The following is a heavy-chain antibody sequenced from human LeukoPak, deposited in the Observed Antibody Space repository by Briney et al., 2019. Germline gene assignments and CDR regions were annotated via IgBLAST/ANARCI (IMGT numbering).Heavy chain of an antibody. D-gene: IGHD5-12*01. Sequence: SETLSLTCTVSGGSISSYYWSWIRQPPGKGLEWIGYIYYSGSTNYNPSLKSRVTISVDTSKNQFSLKLSSVTAADTAVYYCARAVATSYYFEYWGQGTLVTVSS. V-gene: IGHV4-59*01. CDR2: IYYSGST. CDR1: GGSISSYY. J-gene: IGHJ4*02. CDR3: ARAVATSYYFEY.